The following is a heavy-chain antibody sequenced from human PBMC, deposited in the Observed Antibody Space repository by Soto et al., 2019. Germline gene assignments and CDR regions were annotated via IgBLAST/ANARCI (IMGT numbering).Heavy chain of an antibody. CDR2: MNPNSGNT. V-gene: IGHV1-8*01. CDR3: ATHNWNGRYYYYYMDV. Sequence: EASVKVSCKASGYTFTSYDINWVRQATGQGLEWMGWMNPNSGNTGYAQKFQGRVTMTRNTSISTAYMELSSLRSEDTAVYYCATHNWNGRYYYYYMDVWGKGTTVTVSS. J-gene: IGHJ6*03. CDR1: GYTFTSYD. D-gene: IGHD1-20*01.